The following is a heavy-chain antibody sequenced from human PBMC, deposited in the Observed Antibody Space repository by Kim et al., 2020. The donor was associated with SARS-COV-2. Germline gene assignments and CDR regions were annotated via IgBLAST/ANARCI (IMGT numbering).Heavy chain of an antibody. CDR1: GFTFSSYS. V-gene: IGHV3-48*04. D-gene: IGHD2-15*01. Sequence: GGSLRLSCAASGFTFSSYSMNWVRQAPGKGLEWVSYISSSSSTIYYAYSVKGRFTISSDNAKNSLYLQMNSLRAEDTAVYYCSRGGYCSGGSCYSDYYYGMDVWGQGTTVTVSS. J-gene: IGHJ6*02. CDR3: SRGGYCSGGSCYSDYYYGMDV. CDR2: ISSSSSTI.